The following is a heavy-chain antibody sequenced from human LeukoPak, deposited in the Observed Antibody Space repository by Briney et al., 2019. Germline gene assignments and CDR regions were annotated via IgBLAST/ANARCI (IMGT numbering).Heavy chain of an antibody. CDR1: GFTFSSYW. CDR3: AREYARGSGWYQPREAFDI. J-gene: IGHJ3*02. Sequence: GGSLRLSCAASGFTFSSYWMSWVRQAPGKGLEWVANIKQDGSEKYYVDSVKGRFTISRDNAKNSLYLQMNSLRAEDTAVYYCAREYARGSGWYQPREAFDIWGQGTMVTVSS. D-gene: IGHD6-19*01. V-gene: IGHV3-7*03. CDR2: IKQDGSEK.